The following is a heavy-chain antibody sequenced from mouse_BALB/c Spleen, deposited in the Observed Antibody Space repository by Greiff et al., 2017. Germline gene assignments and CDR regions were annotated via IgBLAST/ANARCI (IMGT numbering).Heavy chain of an antibody. CDR1: GFTFSSYT. J-gene: IGHJ1*01. CDR2: ISSGGSYT. V-gene: IGHV5-6-4*01. CDR3: TREGKNYDYGDWYFDV. Sequence: EVNLVESGGGLVKPGGSLKLSCAASGFTFSSYTMSWVRQTPEKRLEWVATISSGGSYTYYPDSVKGRFTISRDNAKNTLYLQMSSLKSEDTAMYYCTREGKNYDYGDWYFDVWGAGTTVTVSA. D-gene: IGHD2-4*01.